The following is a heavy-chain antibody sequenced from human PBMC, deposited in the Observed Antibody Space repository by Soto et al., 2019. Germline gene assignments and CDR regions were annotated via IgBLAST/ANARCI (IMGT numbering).Heavy chain of an antibody. CDR2: FDPEDGET. D-gene: IGHD3-10*01. J-gene: IGHJ6*02. CDR1: GYTFTSYY. CDR3: ATNTYYYGSGSLYRLSYYYYGMDV. V-gene: IGHV1-24*01. Sequence: ASVKVSCKASGYTFTSYYMHWVRQAPGKGLEWMGGFDPEDGETIYAQKFQGRVTMTEDTSTDTAYMELSSLRSEDTAVYYCATNTYYYGSGSLYRLSYYYYGMDVWGQGTTVTVSS.